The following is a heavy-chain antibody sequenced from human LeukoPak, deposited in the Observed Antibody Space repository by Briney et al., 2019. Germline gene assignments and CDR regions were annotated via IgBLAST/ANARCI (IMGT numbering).Heavy chain of an antibody. CDR2: IYYSGST. CDR3: ARDYYDSSGYYVAFDI. J-gene: IGHJ3*02. D-gene: IGHD3-22*01. Sequence: SETLSLTCTVSGGSISSYYWSWIRQPPGKGLEWVGYIYYSGSTKYNPSLKSRVTISVDTSKNPCSLKLSSVTAADTAVYYCARDYYDSSGYYVAFDIWGQGTMVTVSS. CDR1: GGSISSYY. V-gene: IGHV4-59*01.